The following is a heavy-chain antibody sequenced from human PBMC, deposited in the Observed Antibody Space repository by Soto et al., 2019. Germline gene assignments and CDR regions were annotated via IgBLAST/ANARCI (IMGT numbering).Heavy chain of an antibody. V-gene: IGHV3-23*01. J-gene: IGHJ4*02. D-gene: IGHD2-15*01. CDR2: ISGSGGST. CDR3: AKGYCSGGSCYFFDY. Sequence: GGSLRLSCAASGFTFSSYAMSWVRQAPGKGLEWVSAISGSGGSTYYADSVKGRFTISRDNSKDTLYLQMNSLRAEDTAVYYCAKGYCSGGSCYFFDYWGQGTLVTVSS. CDR1: GFTFSSYA.